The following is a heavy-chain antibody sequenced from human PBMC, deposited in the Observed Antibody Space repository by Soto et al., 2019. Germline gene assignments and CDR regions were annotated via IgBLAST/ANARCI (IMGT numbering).Heavy chain of an antibody. V-gene: IGHV4-61*01. J-gene: IGHJ4*02. Sequence: SETLSLTCAVSGASVSSGSSYWSWIRQPPGKGLEWIGYIYRSGTTNYNPTLKSRVTISVDTSKVQFSLKLTSVTAADAAVYYCARGEILYDVSGYDAFCFDYWGQGTLVTVSS. CDR1: GASVSSGSSY. D-gene: IGHD3-22*01. CDR2: IYRSGTT. CDR3: ARGEILYDVSGYDAFCFDY.